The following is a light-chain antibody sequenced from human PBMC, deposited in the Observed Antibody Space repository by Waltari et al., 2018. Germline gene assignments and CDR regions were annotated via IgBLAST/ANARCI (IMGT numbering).Light chain of an antibody. J-gene: IGKJ4*01. Sequence: DIQMTQSPSSLSASVGDRVTITCRASQSISTTLNWYQQKPGRAPSFLIYDASTVQNGVPSSFSGSGSGTDFTLTITSLQPDEFATYFCQQSYSMSLTFGGGTKVEMK. CDR3: QQSYSMSLT. CDR1: QSISTT. CDR2: DAS. V-gene: IGKV1-39*01.